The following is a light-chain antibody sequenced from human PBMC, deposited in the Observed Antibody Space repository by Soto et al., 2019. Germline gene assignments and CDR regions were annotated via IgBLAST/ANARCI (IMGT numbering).Light chain of an antibody. CDR1: QSVGGS. CDR2: HTS. Sequence: ETVLTQSPGTLSLSPGERATLSCRASQSVGGSLAWYQQRPGQAPRLLVYHTSNRATGIPDRFSASGSGTDFTLTISRLEPEDFAVYYCQQRSNRPPGTFGQGTRLEIK. J-gene: IGKJ5*01. V-gene: IGKV3-11*01. CDR3: QQRSNRPPGT.